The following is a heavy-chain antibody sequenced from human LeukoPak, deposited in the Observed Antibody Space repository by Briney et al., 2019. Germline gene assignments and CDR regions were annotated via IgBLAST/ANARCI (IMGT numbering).Heavy chain of an antibody. V-gene: IGHV5-51*01. CDR1: GYSFTSYW. Sequence: GESLKISCKGSGYSFTSYWIGWVRQMPGKGLEWMGIIYPGDSDTRYSPSFQGQVTISADKSISTAYLQWSSLKASDTAMYYCARLGGEPYCSSTSCLNWFDPWGQGTLVTVSS. CDR2: IYPGDSDT. D-gene: IGHD2-2*01. J-gene: IGHJ5*02. CDR3: ARLGGEPYCSSTSCLNWFDP.